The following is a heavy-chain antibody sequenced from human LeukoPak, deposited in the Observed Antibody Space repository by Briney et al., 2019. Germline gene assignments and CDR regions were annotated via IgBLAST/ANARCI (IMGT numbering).Heavy chain of an antibody. V-gene: IGHV1-18*01. J-gene: IGHJ4*02. D-gene: IGHD2-15*01. Sequence: ASVKVSCKASGYTFTSYGIGWVRQAPGRGLEWMGWISAYNGNTNYAQKLQGRVTMTTDTSTSTAHMELRSLRSDDAAVYYCALGYCSGGSCYGSGDYWGQGTLVTVSS. CDR2: ISAYNGNT. CDR3: ALGYCSGGSCYGSGDY. CDR1: GYTFTSYG.